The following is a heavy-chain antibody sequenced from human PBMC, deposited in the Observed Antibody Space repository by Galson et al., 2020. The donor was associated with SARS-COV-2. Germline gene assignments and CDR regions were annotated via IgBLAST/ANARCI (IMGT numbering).Heavy chain of an antibody. CDR1: GGTFSSYA. D-gene: IGHD6-13*01. V-gene: IGHV1-69*10. J-gene: IGHJ6*03. CDR2: IIPILGIA. CDR3: ARDLGGIAPRRHYYYYYRDV. Sequence: SVQVSCKASGGTFSSYAISWVRQAPGQGLEWMGGIIPILGIANYAQKFQGRVTITADKSTSTAYMELSSLRSEDTAVYYCARDLGGIAPRRHYYYYYRDVWGKGTTVTVAS.